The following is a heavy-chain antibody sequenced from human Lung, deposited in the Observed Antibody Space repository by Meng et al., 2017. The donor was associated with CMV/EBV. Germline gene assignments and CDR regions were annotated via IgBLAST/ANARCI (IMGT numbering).Heavy chain of an antibody. CDR1: GFTFSSYW. D-gene: IGHD3-3*01. CDR3: ARMLNYDFSRGGMDV. CDR2: INSDGNDA. J-gene: IGHJ6*02. V-gene: IGHV3-74*01. Sequence: GESLKISCAASGFTFSSYWMHWVRQAPGKGLVWVSRINSDGNDADYVDSVKDRFTISRDNAKNAVYLQMNSLRAEDTAVYYCARMLNYDFSRGGMDVWGQGXTVTFSS.